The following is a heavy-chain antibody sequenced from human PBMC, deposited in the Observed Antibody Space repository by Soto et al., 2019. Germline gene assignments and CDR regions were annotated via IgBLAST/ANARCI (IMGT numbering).Heavy chain of an antibody. CDR1: GYTFTSYY. J-gene: IGHJ3*02. D-gene: IGHD2-8*01. Sequence: GASVKVSCKASGYTFTSYYMHCVRQAPGQGLEWMGIINPSGGSTSYAQKFQGRVTMTRDTSTSTVYMELSSLRSEDTAAYYCARVEYAGADAFDIWGQGTMVTVSS. CDR3: ARVEYAGADAFDI. CDR2: INPSGGST. V-gene: IGHV1-46*03.